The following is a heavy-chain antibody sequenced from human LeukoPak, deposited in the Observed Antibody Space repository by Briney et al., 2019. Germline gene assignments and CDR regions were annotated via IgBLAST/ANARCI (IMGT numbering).Heavy chain of an antibody. Sequence: SETLSLTCAVYGGSFSGYYWSWIRQPPGKGLEWIGEINHSGSTNHNPSLKSRVTISVDTSKNQFSLKLSSVTAADTAVYYCARLGYCSGGSCYGDAFDIWGQGTMVTVSS. D-gene: IGHD2-15*01. CDR3: ARLGYCSGGSCYGDAFDI. CDR1: GGSFSGYY. CDR2: INHSGST. V-gene: IGHV4-34*01. J-gene: IGHJ3*02.